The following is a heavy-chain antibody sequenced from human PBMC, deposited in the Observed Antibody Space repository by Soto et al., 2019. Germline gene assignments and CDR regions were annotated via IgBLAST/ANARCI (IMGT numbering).Heavy chain of an antibody. CDR3: ARDQIVGVPDYFDD. Sequence: GGSLRLSCAASGFTFSSSTMHWVRQAPGKGLEWVAVVSSDGSNKYYPDSVKGRFTISRDNSKNTLYLQMNSLRAEDTAVYYCARDQIVGVPDYFDDWGQGTLVTVSS. J-gene: IGHJ4*02. CDR1: GFTFSSST. CDR2: VSSDGSNK. D-gene: IGHD1-26*01. V-gene: IGHV3-30-3*01.